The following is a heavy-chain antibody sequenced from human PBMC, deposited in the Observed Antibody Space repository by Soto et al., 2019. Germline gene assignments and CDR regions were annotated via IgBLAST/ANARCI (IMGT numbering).Heavy chain of an antibody. CDR2: IYNTGTT. V-gene: IGHV3-53*02. Sequence: EVQLVETGGGLTQPGGSLRLSCSASGFVVTDYYMTWVRQAPGKGLEWVSVIYNTGTTYYADSVKGRFTISWDISKNALDLQLNNLTIHDSAVYSCASETHGYSNGRSIWGHGTMVTVSS. D-gene: IGHD6-19*01. J-gene: IGHJ3*02. CDR3: ASETHGYSNGRSI. CDR1: GFVVTDYY.